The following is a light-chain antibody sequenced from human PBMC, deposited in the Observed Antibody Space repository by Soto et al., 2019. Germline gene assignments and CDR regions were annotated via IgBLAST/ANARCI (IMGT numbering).Light chain of an antibody. J-gene: IGLJ2*01. CDR1: SSNIGGTNY. Sequence: QSVLTQPPSASGTPGQRVFLSCSGSSSNIGGTNYAYWYQQLPGAAPKLLMHSNNLRPSGVPERISGSKSGTSASLAISGLRSEDEAVYYCASWDDRLGAVIFGGGTKVTVL. CDR3: ASWDDRLGAVI. CDR2: SNN. V-gene: IGLV1-47*02.